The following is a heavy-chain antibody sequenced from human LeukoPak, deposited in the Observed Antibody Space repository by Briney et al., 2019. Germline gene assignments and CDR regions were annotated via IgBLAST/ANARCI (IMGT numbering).Heavy chain of an antibody. J-gene: IGHJ4*02. CDR3: VKGWWLVKDYFDY. CDR2: ISSNGGGT. D-gene: IGHD6-19*01. CDR1: GFTFSSYA. V-gene: IGHV3-64D*06. Sequence: PGGSLRLSCSASGFTFSSYAMHWVRQAPGKGLEHVSSISSNGGGTYYADSVKGRFTISRDNSKNTLYLQMSSLRPEDTAMYYCVKGWWLVKDYFDYWGQGTLVTVSS.